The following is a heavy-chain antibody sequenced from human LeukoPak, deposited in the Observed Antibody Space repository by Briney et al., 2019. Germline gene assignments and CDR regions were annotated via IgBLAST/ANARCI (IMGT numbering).Heavy chain of an antibody. CDR3: ARGTESGGSSWYFYYYGMDV. J-gene: IGHJ6*02. CDR1: GGSISSYY. Sequence: SETLSLTCTVSGGSISSYYWSWIRQPPGKGLEWIGYIYYSGSTNYNPSLKSRVTISVDTSKNQFSLKLSSVTAADTAVYYCARGTESGGSSWYFYYYGMDVWGQGTTVTVSS. V-gene: IGHV4-59*01. CDR2: IYYSGST. D-gene: IGHD6-13*01.